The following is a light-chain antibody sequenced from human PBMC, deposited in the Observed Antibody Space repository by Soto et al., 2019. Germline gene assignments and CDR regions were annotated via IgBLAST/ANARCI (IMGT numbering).Light chain of an antibody. CDR2: AAS. V-gene: IGKV1-27*01. CDR3: QKYNSAPFT. CDR1: QGISNY. Sequence: DIQLTQSPSSLSASVGDRVTITCRASQGISNYLAWYQQKPGKVPKVLIYAASTLRSGVPSRFSGSGSGTDCTLTSSSLQPEDVATYHCQKYNSAPFTFGGGTKVEIK. J-gene: IGKJ4*01.